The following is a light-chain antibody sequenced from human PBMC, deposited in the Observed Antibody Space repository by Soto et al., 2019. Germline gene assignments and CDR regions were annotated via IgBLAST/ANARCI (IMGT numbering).Light chain of an antibody. CDR2: EVM. CDR3: SSYTTSITVV. CDR1: SSDVGAYNS. Sequence: QSALTQPASVSGSPGQSITISCTGTSSDVGAYNSVSWYQQHPGKAPKLIIYEVMSRPSGASNRFSGSKSGNTASLTISGLQPEDEADYYCSSYTTSITVVFGGGTKLTVL. V-gene: IGLV2-14*01. J-gene: IGLJ2*01.